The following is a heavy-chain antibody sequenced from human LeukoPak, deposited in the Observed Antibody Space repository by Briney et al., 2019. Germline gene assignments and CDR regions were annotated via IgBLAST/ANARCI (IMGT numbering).Heavy chain of an antibody. D-gene: IGHD5-18*01. Sequence: ASVKVSCKASGYTFTSYYMHWVRQAPGQGLEWMGIINPSGGSTSYAQKFQGRVTMTRDTSTSTVYMELSSLRSEDTAGYYCARGPPRDTAMVANWFGPWGQGTLVTVSS. CDR1: GYTFTSYY. J-gene: IGHJ5*02. CDR3: ARGPPRDTAMVANWFGP. CDR2: INPSGGST. V-gene: IGHV1-46*01.